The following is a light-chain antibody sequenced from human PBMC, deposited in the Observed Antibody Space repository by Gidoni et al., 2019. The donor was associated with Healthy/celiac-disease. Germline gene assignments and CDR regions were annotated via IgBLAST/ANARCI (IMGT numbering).Light chain of an antibody. CDR1: SSNIGAGYD. CDR2: GNS. CDR3: QSYDSSLSGPVV. V-gene: IGLV1-40*01. J-gene: IGLJ2*01. Sequence: QSVLTQPPPVSGAPGQRATISCTGSSSNIGAGYDVHWYHQLPETAPNLLIYGNSHRPSGVPDRFSGSKSGTSASLAITGLQAEDEADYYCQSYDSSLSGPVVFGGGTKLTVL.